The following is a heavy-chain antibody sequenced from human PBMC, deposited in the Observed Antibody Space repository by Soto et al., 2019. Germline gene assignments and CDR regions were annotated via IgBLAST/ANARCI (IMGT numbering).Heavy chain of an antibody. J-gene: IGHJ6*02. CDR1: GFSFDDYA. D-gene: IGHD3-10*01. Sequence: EEQLVESGGGLVQPGRSLRLSCAASGFSFDDYAIHWVRQAPGKGLEWVSGINWNSGSIGYADSVKGRFTISRDNAKTSIYLQMNSLRVEDTALYYCAKDRGSGSYAANYYYYGMDVWGQGTTVTVSS. CDR3: AKDRGSGSYAANYYYYGMDV. V-gene: IGHV3-9*01. CDR2: INWNSGSI.